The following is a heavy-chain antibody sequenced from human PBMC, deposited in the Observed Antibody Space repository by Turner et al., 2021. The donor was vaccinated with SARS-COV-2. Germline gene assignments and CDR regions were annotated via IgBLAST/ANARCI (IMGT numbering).Heavy chain of an antibody. Sequence: QVQLVQSGAGVKKPGASVTVSCKASAYNFTGYYMHWVRPATGQGLEWMGWINPHSGGTNHAQELQGRVTRTRDTSISTAYMGLSRLRSDDTAVDYCAMIPLYYYDSSGYFCLGLSGYYFDYWGQGTLVTVSS. CDR3: AMIPLYYYDSSGYFCLGLSGYYFDY. D-gene: IGHD3-22*01. V-gene: IGHV1-2*02. J-gene: IGHJ4*02. CDR2: INPHSGGT. CDR1: AYNFTGYY.